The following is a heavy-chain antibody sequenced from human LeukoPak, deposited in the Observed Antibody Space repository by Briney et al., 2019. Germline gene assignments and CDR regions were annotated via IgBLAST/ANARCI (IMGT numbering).Heavy chain of an antibody. Sequence: PGGSLRLSCEASGFTFDDYGMSWVRQGPGKGLEWVSGINWNGGSTGYSDSVKGRFTISRDNAKNSLYLQMNSLRAEDTALYYCARGRVVSPFDQWGQGILVTVDS. V-gene: IGHV3-20*04. J-gene: IGHJ4*02. D-gene: IGHD2-15*01. CDR3: ARGRVVSPFDQ. CDR1: GFTFDDYG. CDR2: INWNGGST.